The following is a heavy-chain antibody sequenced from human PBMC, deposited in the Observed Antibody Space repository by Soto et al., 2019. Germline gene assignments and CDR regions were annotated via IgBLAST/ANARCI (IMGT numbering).Heavy chain of an antibody. CDR1: GDSISISSYY. V-gene: IGHV4-39*01. CDR3: ASTKDETLYFDY. CDR2: IHYSGST. J-gene: IGHJ4*02. D-gene: IGHD2-15*01. Sequence: SETLSLTCSVSGDSISISSYYWGWVRQPPGNGLEWIGTIHYSGSTHYNPSLQSRVTISGDASKKQFSLKLGSVTAADTAMYYCASTKDETLYFDYWGQGNLVTVSS.